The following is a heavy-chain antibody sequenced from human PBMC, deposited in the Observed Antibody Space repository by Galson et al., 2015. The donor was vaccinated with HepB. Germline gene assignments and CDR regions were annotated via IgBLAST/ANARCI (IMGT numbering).Heavy chain of an antibody. V-gene: IGHV1-69*06. D-gene: IGHD3-9*01. J-gene: IGHJ5*02. CDR3: ARDYDVLTGYGWFDP. CDR2: IIPHSGKS. CDR1: AGTFRTYA. Sequence: SVEVSCKASAGTFRTYAISWVRQAPGQGLEWMGGIIPHSGKSNYAQKFQGRVTITADKSTYTVYMDLSSLTSEDTAVYFCARDYDVLTGYGWFDPWGQGTLVTVSS.